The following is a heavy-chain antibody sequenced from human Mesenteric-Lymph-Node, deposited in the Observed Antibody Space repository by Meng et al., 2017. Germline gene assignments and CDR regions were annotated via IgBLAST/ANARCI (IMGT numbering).Heavy chain of an antibody. Sequence: GSLKISCAASGFTFRSYWMTWVRQAPGKGLEWVANINADGREQYYDDSVKGRFTISRDNAKNSLYLQMNSLRAEDTAVYYCARDLTITGAKYYFDYWGQGTLVTVSS. D-gene: IGHD7-27*01. CDR2: INADGREQ. CDR1: GFTFRSYW. J-gene: IGHJ4*02. CDR3: ARDLTITGAKYYFDY. V-gene: IGHV3-7*01.